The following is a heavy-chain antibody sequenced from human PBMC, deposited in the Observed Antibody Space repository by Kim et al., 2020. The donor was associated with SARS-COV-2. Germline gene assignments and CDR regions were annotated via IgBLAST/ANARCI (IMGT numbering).Heavy chain of an antibody. Sequence: SETLSLTCAVYGGSFSGYYWSWIRQPPGKGLEWIGEINHSGSTNYNPSLKSRVTISVDTSKNQFSLKLSSVTAADTAVYYCARGLEQGAYYYGMDVWGQGTTVTVSS. V-gene: IGHV4-34*01. CDR1: GGSFSGYY. CDR2: INHSGST. CDR3: ARGLEQGAYYYGMDV. J-gene: IGHJ6*02.